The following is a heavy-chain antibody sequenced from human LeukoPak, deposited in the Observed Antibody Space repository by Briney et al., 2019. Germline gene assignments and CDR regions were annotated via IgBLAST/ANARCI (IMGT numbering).Heavy chain of an antibody. CDR3: ARTMGIAVAGTYDY. V-gene: IGHV6-1*01. D-gene: IGHD6-19*01. Sequence: SQTLSLTCAISGGSVSSNSAAWNWIRQSPSRGLEWLGRTYYRSKWYNDYAVSVKSRITINPDTSKNQFSLQLNSVTPEDTAVYYCARTMGIAVAGTYDYWGQGTLVTVSS. CDR1: GGSVSSNSAA. CDR2: TYYRSKWYN. J-gene: IGHJ4*02.